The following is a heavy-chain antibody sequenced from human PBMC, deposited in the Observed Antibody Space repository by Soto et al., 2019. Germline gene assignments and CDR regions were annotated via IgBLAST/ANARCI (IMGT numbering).Heavy chain of an antibody. V-gene: IGHV1-2*02. CDR1: GYTFTDDY. J-gene: IGHJ6*02. D-gene: IGHD6-19*01. Sequence: KFCCKASGYTFTDDYMHWVRQAPGQGLEWMGWINPNSGGTNYAQKFQGRVTMTRDTSISTAYMELNRLRSDDTAVYYCARDQSPSSGWPGMDVWGQGTTVTVSS. CDR3: ARDQSPSSGWPGMDV. CDR2: INPNSGGT.